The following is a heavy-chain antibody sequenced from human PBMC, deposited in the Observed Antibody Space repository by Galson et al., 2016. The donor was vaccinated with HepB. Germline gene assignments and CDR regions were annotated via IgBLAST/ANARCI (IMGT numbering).Heavy chain of an antibody. D-gene: IGHD2-15*01. J-gene: IGHJ4*02. CDR1: GYTVTELS. CDR3: VGGPASTFDY. V-gene: IGHV1-24*01. CDR2: FDPEDGET. Sequence: SVKVSCKVSGYTVTELSMNWVRQAPGKGLEWMGGFDPEDGETVYAQKLQGRVTMTEDTSTDTAYMYLSSLRSEDTAVYYCVGGPASTFDYWGQGTLVTVSS.